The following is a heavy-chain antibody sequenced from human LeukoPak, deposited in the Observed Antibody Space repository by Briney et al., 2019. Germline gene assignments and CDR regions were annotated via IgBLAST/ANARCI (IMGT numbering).Heavy chain of an antibody. CDR3: TRMTTGHDY. CDR1: GVSFNDYY. CDR2: INHSGYT. V-gene: IGHV4-34*01. D-gene: IGHD4-17*01. J-gene: IGHJ4*02. Sequence: SETLSLTCAVSGVSFNDYYWSWVRQTPGKGLEWIGEINHSGYTNDSPSLKSRVTLSIDTSRKQFSLNLRSVTVADSGIYYCTRMTTGHDYWGQGTPVTVSS.